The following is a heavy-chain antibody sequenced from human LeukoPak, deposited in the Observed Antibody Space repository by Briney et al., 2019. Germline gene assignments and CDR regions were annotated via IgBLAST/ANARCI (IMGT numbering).Heavy chain of an antibody. CDR2: ISYDGSNK. CDR1: GFTFSSYG. J-gene: IGHJ4*02. D-gene: IGHD3-22*01. V-gene: IGHV3-30*18. CDR3: AKDYYDSSGIFDY. Sequence: GGSLRLSCAASGFTFSSYGMPWVRQAPGKGLEWVAVISYDGSNKYYADSVKGRFTISRDNSKNTLYLQMNSLRAEDTAVYYCAKDYYDSSGIFDYWGQGTLVTVSS.